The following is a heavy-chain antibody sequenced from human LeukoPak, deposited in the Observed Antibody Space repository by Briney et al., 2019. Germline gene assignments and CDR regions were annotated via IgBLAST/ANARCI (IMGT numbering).Heavy chain of an antibody. CDR1: GFTFSSYS. D-gene: IGHD5-18*01. J-gene: IGHJ4*02. CDR3: ARDSYSLSYFDY. Sequence: GGSLRLSCAASGFTFSSYSMNWVRQAPGKGLEWVASIKRDGSDKYYVDSVEGRFTISRDNAKNSLYLQMNSLRAEDTAVYYCARDSYSLSYFDYWGQGTLVTVSS. V-gene: IGHV3-7*01. CDR2: IKRDGSDK.